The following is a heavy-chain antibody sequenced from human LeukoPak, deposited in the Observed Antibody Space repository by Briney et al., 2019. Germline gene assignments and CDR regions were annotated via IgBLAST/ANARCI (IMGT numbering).Heavy chain of an antibody. Sequence: SGPTLVNPTQTLTLTCTFSGFSLSTSKMRVNWIRQPPGKALEWLARIDWDDDKFYSASLKTRLTISKDTSKNQVVLTMTNMDPVDTATYYCATSGSPSFDYWGQGTLVTVSS. CDR2: IDWDDDK. CDR1: GFSLSTSKMR. J-gene: IGHJ4*02. CDR3: ATSGSPSFDY. D-gene: IGHD3-10*01. V-gene: IGHV2-70*04.